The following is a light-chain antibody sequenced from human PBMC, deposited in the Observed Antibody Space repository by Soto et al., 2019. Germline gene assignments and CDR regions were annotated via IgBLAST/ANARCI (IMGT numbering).Light chain of an antibody. CDR3: QQYSIWPPLT. Sequence: EIVMTQSPATLSVSPGETATLSCRASRSVAGNLAWYQQKPGQPPRLLIYATSTRAAGIPVRFGGRGSRTEFTLTISSLQSEDFAVYYCQQYSIWPPLTFGGGTKVEIK. V-gene: IGKV3-15*01. J-gene: IGKJ4*01. CDR2: ATS. CDR1: RSVAGN.